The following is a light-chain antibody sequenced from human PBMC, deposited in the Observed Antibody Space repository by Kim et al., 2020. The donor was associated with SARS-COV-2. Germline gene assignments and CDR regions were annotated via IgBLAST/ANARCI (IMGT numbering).Light chain of an antibody. V-gene: IGLV3-1*01. J-gene: IGLJ1*01. CDR1: KLGDQY. CDR2: QDN. Sequence: SYELTQPPSVSVSPGQTASITCSGDKLGDQYACWYQQKPGQSPVLVIYQDNKRPSGIPERFSGSNSGNTATLTISGTQAMDEADYYCQAWDSSTKVFGTGTKVTVL. CDR3: QAWDSSTKV.